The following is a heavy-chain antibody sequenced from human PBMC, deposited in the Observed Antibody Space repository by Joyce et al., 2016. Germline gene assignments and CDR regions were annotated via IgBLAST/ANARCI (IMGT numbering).Heavy chain of an antibody. CDR2: VHQSRVT. CDR3: ARRGPTGTVDF. J-gene: IGHJ4*02. CDR1: GGSISIDTYY. Sequence: QLRLQESGPRLVKPSETLSLSCAVSGGSISIDTYYWVWIRQAPGEGLEWIGSVHQSRVTYYNPSHRSRISMEADSSKSDFSLKLTSVTAADTAVYYCARRGPTGTVDFWGQGILVIVSS. D-gene: IGHD1-14*01. V-gene: IGHV4-39*02.